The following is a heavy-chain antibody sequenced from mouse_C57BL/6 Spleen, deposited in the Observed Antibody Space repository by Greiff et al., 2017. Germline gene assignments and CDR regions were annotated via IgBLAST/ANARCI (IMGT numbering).Heavy chain of an antibody. CDR1: GYTFTSYW. CDR2: LHPNSGST. Sequence: QVQLQQPGAELVKPGASVKLSCKASGYTFTSYWMHWVKQRPGQGLEGIGMLHPNSGSTNYNEKFKSKATLTVDKSSSTAYMHLSSLTSEDSAVYYCARDYGSSSYYAMDYWGQGTSVTGSS. J-gene: IGHJ4*01. D-gene: IGHD1-1*01. V-gene: IGHV1-64*01. CDR3: ARDYGSSSYYAMDY.